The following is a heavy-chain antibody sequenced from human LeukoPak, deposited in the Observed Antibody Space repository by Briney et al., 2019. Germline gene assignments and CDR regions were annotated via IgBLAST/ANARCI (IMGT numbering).Heavy chain of an antibody. CDR2: IYYSGST. CDR1: GGSISSSSYY. D-gene: IGHD3-22*01. CDR3: ARHPYDSSGYYPDY. J-gene: IGHJ4*02. V-gene: IGHV4-39*01. Sequence: SETLSLTCTVSGGSISSSSYYWGWIRQPPGKGLAWIGSIYYSGSTYYNPSLKSRVTISVDTSKNQVSLKLSSVTAADTAVYYCARHPYDSSGYYPDYWGQGTLVTVSS.